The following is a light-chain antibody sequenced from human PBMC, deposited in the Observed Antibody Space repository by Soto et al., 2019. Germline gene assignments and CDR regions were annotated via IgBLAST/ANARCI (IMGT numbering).Light chain of an antibody. CDR1: QSVRNSY. CDR3: QQYGSLPYT. V-gene: IGKV3-20*01. J-gene: IGKJ2*01. Sequence: EILLTQSPGTLSLSPGERATLSCRASQSVRNSYLAWYQQKPGQPPRLLIYGASGRATGIPDRFSGSGSGTDFTLTISRLEPEDFAVYYCQQYGSLPYTFGQGTKLEI. CDR2: GAS.